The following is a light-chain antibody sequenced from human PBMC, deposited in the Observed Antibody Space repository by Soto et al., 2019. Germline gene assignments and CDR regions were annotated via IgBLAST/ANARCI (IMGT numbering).Light chain of an antibody. CDR2: GAS. V-gene: IGKV3-15*01. Sequence: ETVMTQSAATLSVSPGERATLSCRASQSVSSNLAWYQQKPGQAPRLLIYGASTRVTGIPARFSGSGSRTEFTLTISRLQSEDFAVYYCQQYNNWPRTFGQGTQVEIK. CDR3: QQYNNWPRT. J-gene: IGKJ1*01. CDR1: QSVSSN.